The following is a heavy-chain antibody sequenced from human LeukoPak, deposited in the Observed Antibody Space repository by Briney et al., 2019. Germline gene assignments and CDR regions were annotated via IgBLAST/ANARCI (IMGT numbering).Heavy chain of an antibody. V-gene: IGHV1-69*13. CDR1: GGTFSSYA. J-gene: IGHJ5*02. D-gene: IGHD3-22*01. CDR3: ARSRDYYDSSGYYGGSYGWFDP. CDR2: IIPIFGTA. Sequence: GASVKVSCKASGGTFSSYAISWVRQAPGQGLEWMGGIIPIFGTANYAQKFQGRVTITADESTSTAYMELSSLRSEDTAVYYCARSRDYYDSSGYYGGSYGWFDPWGQGTLVTASS.